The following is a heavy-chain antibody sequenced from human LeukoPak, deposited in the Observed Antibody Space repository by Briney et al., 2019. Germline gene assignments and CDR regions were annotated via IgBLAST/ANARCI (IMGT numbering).Heavy chain of an antibody. J-gene: IGHJ4*02. CDR1: GFTFSSYG. V-gene: IGHV3-30*03. CDR2: ISYDGSNK. Sequence: GGSLRLSCAASGFTFSSYGMHWVRQAPGKGLEWVAVISYDGSNKYYADSVKGRFTISRDNSKNTLYLQMNSLRAEDTAVYYCALSSSWYGGFFDYWGQGTLVTVSS. D-gene: IGHD6-13*01. CDR3: ALSSSWYGGFFDY.